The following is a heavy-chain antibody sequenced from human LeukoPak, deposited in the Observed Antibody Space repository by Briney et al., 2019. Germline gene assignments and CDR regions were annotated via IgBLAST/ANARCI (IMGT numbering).Heavy chain of an antibody. D-gene: IGHD5-24*01. CDR2: ISGSGGST. V-gene: IGHV3-23*01. CDR3: AKPPRGYYYMDV. J-gene: IGHJ6*03. CDR1: GFTFSSYA. Sequence: GGSLRLSXAASGFTFSSYAMSWVRQAPGKGLEWVSAISGSGGSTYYADSVKGRFTISRDNSKNSLYLQMNSLRTEDSALYYCAKPPRGYYYMDVWGKGTTVTVSS.